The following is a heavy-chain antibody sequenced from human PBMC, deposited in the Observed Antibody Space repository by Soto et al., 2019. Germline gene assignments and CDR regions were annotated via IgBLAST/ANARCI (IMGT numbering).Heavy chain of an antibody. CDR3: ARGGRGGYYKDA. Sequence: EVQLVESGGGLVQPGGSLRLSCAASGFTFSNYWIHWVRQAPGKGLVWVSRIKSDGSITNYADSVKGRFTISRDNAKNTVYVEMNRLRAKDTAVYYCARGGRGGYYKDAWGKGTTVTVSS. D-gene: IGHD3-10*01. CDR2: IKSDGSIT. J-gene: IGHJ6*03. V-gene: IGHV3-74*01. CDR1: GFTFSNYW.